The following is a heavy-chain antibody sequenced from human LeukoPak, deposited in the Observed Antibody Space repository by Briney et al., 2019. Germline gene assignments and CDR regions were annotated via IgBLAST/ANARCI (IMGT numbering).Heavy chain of an antibody. D-gene: IGHD4-17*01. V-gene: IGHV1-18*04. CDR1: GYTFTGYY. J-gene: IGHJ4*02. CDR3: ASGYLGRAGTTDRLDH. CDR2: ISAYNGDT. Sequence: GASVKVSCKASGYTFTGYYMHWVRQAPGQGLEWMGWISAYNGDTNYAQKLQGRVTMTTDTSTSTAYMELRSLRSDDTAVYYCASGYLGRAGTTDRLDHWGQGTLVTVSS.